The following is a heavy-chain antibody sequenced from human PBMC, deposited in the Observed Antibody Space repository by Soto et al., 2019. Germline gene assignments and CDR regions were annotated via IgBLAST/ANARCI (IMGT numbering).Heavy chain of an antibody. J-gene: IGHJ4*02. CDR3: AYSLDGGWLTGSYYDY. Sequence: QITLKESGPTLVKPTQTLTLTCTFSGFSLSTSGAGVGWIRQPPPKALEWLAVVYWDDDKRYSPSLKSRLTITKATSKNQVVLTMTNMDPVDTATYYCAYSLDGGWLTGSYYDYWGPGTLVTVSS. V-gene: IGHV2-5*02. CDR2: VYWDDDK. D-gene: IGHD7-27*01. CDR1: GFSLSTSGAG.